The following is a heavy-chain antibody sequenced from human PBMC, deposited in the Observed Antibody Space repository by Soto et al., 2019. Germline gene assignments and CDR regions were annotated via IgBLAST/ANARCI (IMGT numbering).Heavy chain of an antibody. D-gene: IGHD2-15*01. J-gene: IGHJ6*02. CDR2: SKSKTDGGTT. V-gene: IGHV3-15*01. CDR1: GFTFSNAW. Sequence: GGSLRLSCAAAGFTFSNAWMSWVRQAPGKGLERVGRSKSKTDGGTTDYAAPVKGRFTISRDDSKNTLNLQMNSLKTEDTAVYYCTTDRCSGGSCYRRNVWGQGTTVTVSS. CDR3: TTDRCSGGSCYRRNV.